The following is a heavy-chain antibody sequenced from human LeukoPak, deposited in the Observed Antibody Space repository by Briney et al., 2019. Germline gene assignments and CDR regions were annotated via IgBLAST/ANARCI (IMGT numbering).Heavy chain of an antibody. CDR2: ISNSAGST. CDR1: GFTFSSYA. CDR3: AKRASGSGTSLYYFDY. V-gene: IGHV3-23*01. Sequence: GGSLRLSCAASGFTFSSYAMSWVRQAPGKGLEWVSVISNSAGSTFYADSVKGRFTISIDNSKNTLYLQMNSLRAEDTAVYYCAKRASGSGTSLYYFDYWGQGTLVTVSS. D-gene: IGHD3-10*01. J-gene: IGHJ4*02.